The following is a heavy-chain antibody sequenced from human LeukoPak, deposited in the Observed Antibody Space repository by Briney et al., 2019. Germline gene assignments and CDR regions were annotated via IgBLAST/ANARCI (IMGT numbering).Heavy chain of an antibody. CDR1: GFTFSSYS. CDR2: ISGDGGST. D-gene: IGHD3-9*01. Sequence: GRSLRLSCAASGFTFSSYSMNWVRQAPAKGLEWVSLISGDGGSTYYADSVKGRFTISRDNSKNSLYLQMNSLRTEDTALYYCAKDQEYYDILTGYYQHHNWFDPWGQGTLVTVSS. V-gene: IGHV3-43*02. CDR3: AKDQEYYDILTGYYQHHNWFDP. J-gene: IGHJ5*02.